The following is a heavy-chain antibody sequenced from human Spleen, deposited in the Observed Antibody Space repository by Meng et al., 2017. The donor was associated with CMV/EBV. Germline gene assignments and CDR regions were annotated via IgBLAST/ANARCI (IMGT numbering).Heavy chain of an antibody. CDR2: VDQDGRET. V-gene: IGHV3-7*01. D-gene: IGHD3-16*01. CDR3: ARENWGNFDY. J-gene: IGHJ4*02. CDR1: GFTFRSYA. Sequence: GESLKISCAASGFTFRSYAMTWVRQAPGKGLEWVATVDQDGRETFYVESVKGRFTISRDNAKGALYLQMINLRPEDTSVFYCARENWGNFDYWGQGTMVTVSS.